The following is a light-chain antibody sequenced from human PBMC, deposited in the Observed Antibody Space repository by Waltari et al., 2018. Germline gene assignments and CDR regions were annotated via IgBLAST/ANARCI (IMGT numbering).Light chain of an antibody. V-gene: IGLV3-1*01. CDR3: QAWDSSTANYV. J-gene: IGLJ1*01. Sequence: YELTQPPSESVSPVKTASITCSGDKLWDKYACWYQQKPGQSPVLVIYQDSKRPSGIPERFSGSNSGNTATLTISGTQAMDEADYYCQAWDSSTANYVFGTGTKVTVL. CDR2: QDS. CDR1: KLWDKY.